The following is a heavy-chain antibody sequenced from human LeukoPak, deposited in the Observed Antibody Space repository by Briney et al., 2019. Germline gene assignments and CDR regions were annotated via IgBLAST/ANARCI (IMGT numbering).Heavy chain of an antibody. D-gene: IGHD5-12*01. V-gene: IGHV1-2*02. Sequence: ASVKVSCKASGYTFTGSYMHWVRQAPGQGLEWMGWINPNSGDTNYAQKFQGRVTMTRDTSISTAYMELSRLRSDDTAVYYCARARMSGYPLMLDAFDIWGQGTMVTVSS. J-gene: IGHJ3*02. CDR2: INPNSGDT. CDR3: ARARMSGYPLMLDAFDI. CDR1: GYTFTGSY.